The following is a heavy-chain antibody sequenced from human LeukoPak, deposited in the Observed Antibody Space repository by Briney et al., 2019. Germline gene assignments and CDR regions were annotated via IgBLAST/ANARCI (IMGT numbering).Heavy chain of an antibody. CDR1: GDSKSYHK. J-gene: IGHJ3*01. CDR2: IKQSGGT. CDR3: ANEWSAFDF. V-gene: IGHV4-59*11. D-gene: IGHD3-3*01. Sequence: SETLSLTCTVSGDSKSYHKWSWIRQSPGKSLEWIGYIKQSGGTNYNPSLKSRVTISVDTSKNRFSLQLRSVTAADTAVYYCANEWSAFDFWGQGTMVTVSS.